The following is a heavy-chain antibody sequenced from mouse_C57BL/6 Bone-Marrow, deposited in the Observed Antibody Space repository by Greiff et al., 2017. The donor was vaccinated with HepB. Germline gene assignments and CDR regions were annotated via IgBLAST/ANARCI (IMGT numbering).Heavy chain of an antibody. J-gene: IGHJ4*01. V-gene: IGHV2-6*01. D-gene: IGHD1-1*01. Sequence: QVQLQQSGPGLVAPSQSLSITCTVSGFSLTSYGVDWVRQSPGKGLEWLGVIWGVGSTNYNSALKSRLSISKDNSKSQVFLKMNSLQTDDTAIYYCASDRNYGRGMDYWGQGTSVTVSS. CDR2: IWGVGST. CDR3: ASDRNYGRGMDY. CDR1: GFSLTSYG.